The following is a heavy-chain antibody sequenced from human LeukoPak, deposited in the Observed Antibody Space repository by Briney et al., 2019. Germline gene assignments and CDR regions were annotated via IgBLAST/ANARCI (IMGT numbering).Heavy chain of an antibody. CDR3: THRRGVGPTAYYFDY. Sequence: KESGPTLVKPTQTLTLTCTFSGFSLSTSGVGVSWIRQPPGKALEWLALIYWDDDKRYSPSPKSRLTITKDPPKNQVVLTMTNMDPVDTGTYYCTHRRGVGPTAYYFDYWGQGTLVTVSS. CDR2: IYWDDDK. CDR1: GFSLSTSGVG. D-gene: IGHD1-26*01. J-gene: IGHJ4*02. V-gene: IGHV2-5*02.